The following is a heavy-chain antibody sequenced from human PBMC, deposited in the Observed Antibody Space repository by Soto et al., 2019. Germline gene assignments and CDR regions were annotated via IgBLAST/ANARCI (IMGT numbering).Heavy chain of an antibody. Sequence: ESGGGLVQPGRSLRLSCAASGFTFDDYAMHWVRQAPGKGLEWVSGISWNSGSIGYADSVKGRFTISRDNAKNSLYLQMNSLRAEDTALYYCAKEGCSSTSCYGGGYYYYYMDVWGKGTTVTVSS. CDR2: ISWNSGSI. D-gene: IGHD2-2*01. CDR1: GFTFDDYA. CDR3: AKEGCSSTSCYGGGYYYYYMDV. J-gene: IGHJ6*03. V-gene: IGHV3-9*01.